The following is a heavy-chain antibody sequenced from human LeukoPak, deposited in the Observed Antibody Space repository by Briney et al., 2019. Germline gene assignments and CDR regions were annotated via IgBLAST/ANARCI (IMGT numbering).Heavy chain of an antibody. J-gene: IGHJ1*01. CDR2: INPNSGGT. CDR1: GYTFTGYY. Sequence: GASVKVSCKASGYTFTGYYMHWVRQAPGQGLEWMGWINPNSGGTNYAQKFQGWVTMTRDTSISTAYMELSRLRSDDTAVYYCAMTEQQLVLEYFQHWGQGTLVTVSS. D-gene: IGHD6-13*01. CDR3: AMTEQQLVLEYFQH. V-gene: IGHV1-2*04.